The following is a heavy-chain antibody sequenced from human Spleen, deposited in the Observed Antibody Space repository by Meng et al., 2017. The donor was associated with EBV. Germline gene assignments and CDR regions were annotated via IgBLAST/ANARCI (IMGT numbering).Heavy chain of an antibody. CDR2: IIPLFVTP. CDR1: GGNFRSYA. D-gene: IGHD1-26*01. Sequence: QGPLVQSGAEVKKPGSSVRVACKVSGGNFRSYAISWVRQAPGQGLEWMGGIIPLFVTPNYAQQFQGRVTMSADEYTNTAYMELSSLRSEDTAVYYCARGGVRGSYSYLEYWGQGTLVTVSS. V-gene: IGHV1-69*01. CDR3: ARGGVRGSYSYLEY. J-gene: IGHJ4*02.